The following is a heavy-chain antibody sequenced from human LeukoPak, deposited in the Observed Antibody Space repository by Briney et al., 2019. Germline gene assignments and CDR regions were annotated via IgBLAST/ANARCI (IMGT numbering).Heavy chain of an antibody. D-gene: IGHD2-21*02. J-gene: IGHJ4*02. CDR1: GFTFSSYA. Sequence: GSLRLSCAASGFTFSSYAMHWVRQAPGKGLEWVAVTSYDGSNKYYADSVKGRFTISRDNSKNTLYLQMNSLRAEDTAVYYCAKDAFIVVMTAIRGDYFDYWGQGTLVTVSS. CDR3: AKDAFIVVMTAIRGDYFDY. V-gene: IGHV3-30*18. CDR2: TSYDGSNK.